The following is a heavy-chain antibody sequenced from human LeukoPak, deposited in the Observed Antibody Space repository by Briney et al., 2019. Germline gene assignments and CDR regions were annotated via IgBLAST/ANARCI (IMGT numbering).Heavy chain of an antibody. CDR1: GGSISSYY. D-gene: IGHD1-26*01. V-gene: IGHV4-59*01. J-gene: IGHJ4*02. CDR3: ARGGSSLGY. CDR2: IYYSGST. Sequence: SETLSLTGTVSGGSISSYYWSWIRQPPGKGLEWIGYIYYSGSTNYNPSLKSRVTISVDTSKNQFSLKLSSVTAADTAVYYCARGGSSLGYWGQGTLVTLSS.